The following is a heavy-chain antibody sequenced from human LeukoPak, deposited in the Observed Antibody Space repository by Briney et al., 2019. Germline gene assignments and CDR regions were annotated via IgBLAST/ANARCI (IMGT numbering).Heavy chain of an antibody. Sequence: PGRSLRLSCAASGFTFDDYAMHWVRQAPGKGLEWVSGISYNSGGIAYADSLKGRFTISRDNSKNTLYLQMNSLRAEDTAVYYCAKGSLRYFDWLHLSYWGQGTLVTVSS. CDR1: GFTFDDYA. V-gene: IGHV3-9*01. D-gene: IGHD3-9*01. J-gene: IGHJ4*02. CDR3: AKGSLRYFDWLHLSY. CDR2: ISYNSGGI.